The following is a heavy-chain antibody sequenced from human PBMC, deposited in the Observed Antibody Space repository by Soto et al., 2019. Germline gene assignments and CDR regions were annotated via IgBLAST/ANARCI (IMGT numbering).Heavy chain of an antibody. V-gene: IGHV3-30-3*01. Sequence: GGSRRLSCAASGFTFSTYAMHWVRQAPGKGLEWVAVISYDGSNKYYADSVKGRFTISRDNSKNTLYLQMNSLRAEDTAVYYCARDKSPYSSGWHNRHFDYWGQGTLATVPS. J-gene: IGHJ4*02. CDR3: ARDKSPYSSGWHNRHFDY. CDR1: GFTFSTYA. D-gene: IGHD6-19*01. CDR2: ISYDGSNK.